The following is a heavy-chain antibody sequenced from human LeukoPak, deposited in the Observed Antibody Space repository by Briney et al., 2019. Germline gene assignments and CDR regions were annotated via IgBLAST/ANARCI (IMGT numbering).Heavy chain of an antibody. CDR2: ISDYNGNT. Sequence: ASVKVSCKASGYTFSNYGIIRVRQAPGQGLEWMGGISDYNGNTNYAQKFQGRVTLTTDTSTSTAYMELRSLRSDDTAVYYCARETVEEWELGDQYYYMDVWGKGTTVIVSS. J-gene: IGHJ6*03. D-gene: IGHD3-16*01. CDR1: GYTFSNYG. CDR3: ARETVEEWELGDQYYYMDV. V-gene: IGHV1-18*01.